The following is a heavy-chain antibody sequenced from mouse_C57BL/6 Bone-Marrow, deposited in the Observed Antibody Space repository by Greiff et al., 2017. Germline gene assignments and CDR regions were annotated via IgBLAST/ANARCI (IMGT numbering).Heavy chain of an antibody. CDR1: GFTFSDAW. Sequence: EVKLEESGGGLVQPGGSMKLSCAASGFTFSDAWMDWVRQSPEKGLEWVAEIRNKANNHATYYAESVKGRFTISRDDSQSSVYLQVNSLRAEDTDIDTWTRGGYNAFFDYGGQGTTLTVSS. CDR3: TRGGYNAFFDY. J-gene: IGHJ2*01. D-gene: IGHD2-2*01. CDR2: IRNKANNHAT. V-gene: IGHV6-6*01.